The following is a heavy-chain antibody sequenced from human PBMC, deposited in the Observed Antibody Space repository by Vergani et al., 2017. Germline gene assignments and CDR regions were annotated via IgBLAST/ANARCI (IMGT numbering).Heavy chain of an antibody. V-gene: IGHV3-11*06. CDR2: ISSSSSYI. J-gene: IGHJ4*02. CDR3: ARVNTRPYYFDY. Sequence: QVQLQESGPGLVKPSQTLSLTCTVSGGSISSGGYYWSWIRQHPGKGLEWVSSISSSSSYIYYADSVKGRFTISRDNAKNSLYLQMNSLRAEDTAVYYCARVNTRPYYFDYWGQGTLVTVSS. CDR1: GGSISSGGYY. D-gene: IGHD1-1*01.